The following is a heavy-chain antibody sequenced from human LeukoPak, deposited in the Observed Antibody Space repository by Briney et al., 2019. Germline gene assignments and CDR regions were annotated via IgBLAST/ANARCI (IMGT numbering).Heavy chain of an antibody. J-gene: IGHJ4*02. CDR2: IYYSGST. CDR1: GGSISSYY. CDR3: ARRRPDYGDYVFDY. Sequence: SETLSLTCSVSGGSISSYYWSWIRQPPGKGLEWIGSIYYSGSTNYNPSLKSRVTISVDTSKNQFSLKLSSVTAADTAVYYCARRRPDYGDYVFDYWGQGTLVTVSS. V-gene: IGHV4-59*08. D-gene: IGHD4-17*01.